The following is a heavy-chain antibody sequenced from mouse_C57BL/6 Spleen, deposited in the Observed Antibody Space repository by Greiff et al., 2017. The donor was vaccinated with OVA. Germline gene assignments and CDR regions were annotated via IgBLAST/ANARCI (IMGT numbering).Heavy chain of an antibody. Sequence: EVKLMESGEGLVKPGGSLKLSCAASGFTFSSYAMSWVRQTPEKRLEWVAYISSGGDYIYYADTVKGRFTISRDNARNTLYLQMSSLKSEDTAMYYWTRVTGTRGYFDYWGQGTTLTVSS. D-gene: IGHD4-1*01. CDR1: GFTFSSYA. J-gene: IGHJ2*01. CDR3: TRVTGTRGYFDY. V-gene: IGHV5-9-1*02. CDR2: ISSGGDYI.